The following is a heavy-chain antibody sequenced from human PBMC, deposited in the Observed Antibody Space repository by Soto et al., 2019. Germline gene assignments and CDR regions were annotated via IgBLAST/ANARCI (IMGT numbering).Heavy chain of an antibody. CDR2: IYTSGST. Sequence: SETLSLTGTVSGGSISSYYWSWIRQPAGKGLEWIGRIYTSGSTNYNPSLKSRVTMSVDTSKNLFSLKLSSVTAADTAVYYCAREGGEYYYYYYGMDVWGQATTVTVSS. V-gene: IGHV4-4*07. D-gene: IGHD3-16*01. CDR1: GGSISSYY. CDR3: AREGGEYYYYYYGMDV. J-gene: IGHJ6*02.